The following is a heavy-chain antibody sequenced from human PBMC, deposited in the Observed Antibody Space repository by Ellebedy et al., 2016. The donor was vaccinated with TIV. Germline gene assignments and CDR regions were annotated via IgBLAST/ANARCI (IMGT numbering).Heavy chain of an antibody. CDR2: IFPDDSET. J-gene: IGHJ4*02. V-gene: IGHV5-51*01. Sequence: PGGSLRLSCKASGYTFINYWIGWVRQMPGKGLEWMGIIFPDDSETRYNPSFQGQVTISVDKSISTAYLQWSSLKASDTAMYYCARLPYSSGWYPFDYWGQGSLVTVSS. D-gene: IGHD6-19*01. CDR1: GYTFINYW. CDR3: ARLPYSSGWYPFDY.